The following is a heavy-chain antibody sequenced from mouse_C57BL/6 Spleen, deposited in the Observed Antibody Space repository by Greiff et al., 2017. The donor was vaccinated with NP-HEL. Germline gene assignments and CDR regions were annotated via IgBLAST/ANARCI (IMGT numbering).Heavy chain of an antibody. Sequence: EVHLVESGGGLVKPGGSLKLSCAASGFTFSSYAMSWVRQTPEKRLEWVATISDGGSYTYYPDNVKGRFTISRDNAKNNLYLQMSHLKSEDTAMYYCARVYDYDEGSYYFDYWGQGTTLTVSS. CDR1: GFTFSSYA. CDR3: ARVYDYDEGSYYFDY. D-gene: IGHD2-4*01. J-gene: IGHJ2*01. CDR2: ISDGGSYT. V-gene: IGHV5-4*01.